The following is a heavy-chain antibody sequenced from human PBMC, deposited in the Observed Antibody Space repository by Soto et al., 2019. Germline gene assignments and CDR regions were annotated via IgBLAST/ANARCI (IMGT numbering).Heavy chain of an antibody. V-gene: IGHV4-39*01. Sequence: SETLSLTCTVSGGSIISSSYFWGWIRQPPGKGLEWIASIYYSGSTYYNPSLKSRVTLSVDTSKNQFSLKVSSVTAADTAVYYCASTYYYDSSGYYHPRVDYFXYWGQGTLVXVSS. CDR1: GGSIISSSYF. CDR2: IYYSGST. J-gene: IGHJ4*02. D-gene: IGHD3-22*01. CDR3: ASTYYYDSSGYYHPRVDYFXY.